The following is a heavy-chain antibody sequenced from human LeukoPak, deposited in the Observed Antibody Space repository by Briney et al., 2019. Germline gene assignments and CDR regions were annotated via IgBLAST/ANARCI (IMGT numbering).Heavy chain of an antibody. CDR1: GFTFSKYA. CDR2: ISSNGGSK. J-gene: IGHJ4*02. V-gene: IGHV3-64*01. D-gene: IGHD7-27*01. Sequence: GGSLRLSCAASGFTFSKYAMHWVRQAPGKGLEYVSAISSNGGSKYYANSVKGRFTISRDNSKNTLYLQMGSLSAEDMAIYYCARVTGDRGGFDYWGQGTLVTVSS. CDR3: ARVTGDRGGFDY.